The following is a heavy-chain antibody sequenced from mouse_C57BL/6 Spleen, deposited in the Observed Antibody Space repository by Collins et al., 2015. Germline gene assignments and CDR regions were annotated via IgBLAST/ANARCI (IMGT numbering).Heavy chain of an antibody. Sequence: QVQLQQSGAELVKPGASVKISCKASGYAFSNYWMNWVKQRPGKGLEWIGQIYPGDGDSNYNGKFKGKATLTADKSSSTAYMQLSSLTSEDSAVYFCARGGDVGAMDCWGQGTSVTVSS. CDR2: IYPGDGDS. V-gene: IGHV1-80*01. D-gene: IGHD3-3*01. CDR1: GYAFSNYW. J-gene: IGHJ4*01. CDR3: ARGGDVGAMDC.